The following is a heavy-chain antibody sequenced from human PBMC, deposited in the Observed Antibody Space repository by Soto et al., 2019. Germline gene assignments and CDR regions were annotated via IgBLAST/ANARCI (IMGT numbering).Heavy chain of an antibody. Sequence: PSETLSLTCAVSGGSISSSNWWTWVRQPPGKGLEWIGEIYHSGSTNYNPSLMSRATISVDKTKNQFSLKLSSVTAAATAVYYCARLGAFDYWGQGTLVTVSS. CDR1: GGSISSSNW. CDR2: IYHSGST. V-gene: IGHV4-4*02. CDR3: ARLGAFDY. J-gene: IGHJ4*02.